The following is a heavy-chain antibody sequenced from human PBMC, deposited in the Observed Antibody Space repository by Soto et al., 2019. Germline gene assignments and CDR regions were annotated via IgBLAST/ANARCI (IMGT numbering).Heavy chain of an antibody. Sequence: GESLKISCKGSGYSFTSYWIAWVRQMPGQGLEWMGVIYPGDSSSRYSPSFQGQVTCSADKSISTAYLHWSSLKASDTALYYCAYCHYYGSGLDAFDIWGQGTMVTVSS. D-gene: IGHD3-10*01. CDR3: AYCHYYGSGLDAFDI. CDR1: GYSFTSYW. V-gene: IGHV5-51*01. J-gene: IGHJ3*02. CDR2: IYPGDSSS.